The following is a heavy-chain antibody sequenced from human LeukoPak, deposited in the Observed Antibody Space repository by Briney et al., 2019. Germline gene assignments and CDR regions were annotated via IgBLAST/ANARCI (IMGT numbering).Heavy chain of an antibody. Sequence: GGSLRLSCAASGFTVTVSIKYMSWVRQAPGKGLEWVSIIYSDGATNYADSVKGRFTISRDNSKNTLYLQMNSLRAEDTAVYYCASIPVGDGYNWRDAFDIWGQGTMVTVSS. J-gene: IGHJ3*02. CDR1: GFTVTVSIKY. V-gene: IGHV3-66*01. D-gene: IGHD5-24*01. CDR3: ASIPVGDGYNWRDAFDI. CDR2: IYSDGAT.